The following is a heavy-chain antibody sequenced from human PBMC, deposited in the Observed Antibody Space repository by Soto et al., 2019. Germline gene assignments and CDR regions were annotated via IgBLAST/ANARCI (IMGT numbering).Heavy chain of an antibody. D-gene: IGHD3-10*01. V-gene: IGHV3-74*01. CDR3: AREYYSSGTH. CDR2: INENGGIT. Sequence: GGSLRLSCAASGFTFSTYWMRWVRQVPGKGLVWVSSINENGGITTYADSVKGRFTISRDNAKNTLYLQMNGLRVEDTAIYYCAREYYSSGTHWGQGTLVTVSS. CDR1: GFTFSTYW. J-gene: IGHJ1*01.